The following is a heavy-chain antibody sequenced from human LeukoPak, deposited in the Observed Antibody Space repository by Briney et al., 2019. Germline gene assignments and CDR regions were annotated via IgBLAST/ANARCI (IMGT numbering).Heavy chain of an antibody. Sequence: ASVKVSCKASGYTFTNYGISWVRQAPGQGLEGMGWISAYNGNTKYAQKLQGRVTMTTDTSTSTAYMELRSLRSDDTAVYYCARAALHPYNYDSSGYPIDYWGQGTLVTVSS. CDR3: ARAALHPYNYDSSGYPIDY. CDR1: GYTFTNYG. V-gene: IGHV1-18*01. J-gene: IGHJ4*02. D-gene: IGHD3-22*01. CDR2: ISAYNGNT.